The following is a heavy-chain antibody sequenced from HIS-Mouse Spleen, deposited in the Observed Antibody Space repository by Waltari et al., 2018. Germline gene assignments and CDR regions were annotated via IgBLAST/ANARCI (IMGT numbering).Heavy chain of an antibody. CDR2: IYYSGST. CDR3: AREIPYSSSWYDWYFDL. Sequence: QLQLQESGPGLVKPSETLSLTCTVSGGSISSSSYYWGWIRQPPGKGLEWIGSIYYSGSTYYSPSLKNRVTISVDTSKNQFSLKLSSVTAADTAVYYCAREIPYSSSWYDWYFDLWGRGTLVTVSS. D-gene: IGHD6-13*01. CDR1: GGSISSSSYY. J-gene: IGHJ2*01. V-gene: IGHV4-39*07.